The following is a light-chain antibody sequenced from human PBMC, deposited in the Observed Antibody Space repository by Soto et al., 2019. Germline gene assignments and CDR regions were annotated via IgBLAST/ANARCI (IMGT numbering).Light chain of an antibody. CDR1: SSNIGINS. CDR2: SNN. Sequence: QSVLTQPPSASGTPGQRVTISCSGSSSNIGINSVNWYQQLPGTAPKLLIYSNNQRPSGVPDRFSGSKSGTSASLAISGLQSEDEAVYYCAACDDSLHGAVFGGGTQLTVL. J-gene: IGLJ7*01. CDR3: AACDDSLHGAV. V-gene: IGLV1-44*01.